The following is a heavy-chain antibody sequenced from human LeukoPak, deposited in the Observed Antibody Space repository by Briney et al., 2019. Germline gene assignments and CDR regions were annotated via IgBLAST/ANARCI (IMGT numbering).Heavy chain of an antibody. V-gene: IGHV4-39*01. CDR2: IDYSGST. Sequence: PSQTLSLTSPVSAGSIISSRYYWGWIRHPPGKGLEGSGSIDYSGSTYYNPTVKTPFTISVDPSKTQLSLKLSSVTAADTAVYSCARREGDWFQYYFDYWGQGTLVTVSS. CDR3: ARREGDWFQYYFDY. CDR1: AGSIISSRYY. J-gene: IGHJ4*02. D-gene: IGHD3-9*01.